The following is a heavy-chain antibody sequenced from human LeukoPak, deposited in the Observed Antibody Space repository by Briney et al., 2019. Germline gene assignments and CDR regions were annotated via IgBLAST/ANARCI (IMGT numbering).Heavy chain of an antibody. CDR1: GFTLDDYD. V-gene: IGHV3-43*02. CDR2: ISGDGGST. J-gene: IGHJ6*03. Sequence: GGSLRLFCAASGFTLDDYDMHWVRQAPGKGLVWVSLISGDGGSTYYADSVKGRFTISRDNSKNSLYLQMNSLRTEDTALYYCAKDWSSAAGYYYYYMDVWGKGTTVTVSS. D-gene: IGHD6-13*01. CDR3: AKDWSSAAGYYYYYMDV.